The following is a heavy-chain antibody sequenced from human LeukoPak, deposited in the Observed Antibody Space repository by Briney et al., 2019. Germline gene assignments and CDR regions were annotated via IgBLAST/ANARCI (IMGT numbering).Heavy chain of an antibody. V-gene: IGHV4-59*01. D-gene: IGHD4-17*01. CDR3: ARGTTVTTYADH. Sequence: SETLSLTCTVSGGSISGYHWSWIRQPPGKGVEGIGYICYSGSTTYNPSLKRRVTLSVDKSKNQFSLNLISVTAADTAVYYCARGTTVTTYADHWGQGTLVTVSS. CDR1: GGSISGYH. J-gene: IGHJ4*02. CDR2: ICYSGST.